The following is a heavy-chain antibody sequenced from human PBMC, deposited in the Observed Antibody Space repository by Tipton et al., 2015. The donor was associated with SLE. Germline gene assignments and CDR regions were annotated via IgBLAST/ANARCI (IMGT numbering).Heavy chain of an antibody. V-gene: IGHV4-39*07. CDR2: IYYSGST. CDR3: ARGNWGPLDDAFDI. CDR1: GGSISSSSYY. Sequence: TLSLTCTVSGGSISSSSYYWGWIRQPPGKGLEWIGSIYYSGSTYYNPSLKSRVTISVDTSKNQFSLKLSSVTAADTAVYYCARGNWGPLDDAFDIWGQGTMVTVSS. D-gene: IGHD7-27*01. J-gene: IGHJ3*02.